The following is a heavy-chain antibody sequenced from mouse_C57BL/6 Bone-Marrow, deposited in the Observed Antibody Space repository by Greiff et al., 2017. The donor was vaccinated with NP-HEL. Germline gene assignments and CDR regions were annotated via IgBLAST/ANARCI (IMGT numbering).Heavy chain of an antibody. V-gene: IGHV5-4*01. J-gene: IGHJ1*03. CDR2: ISDGGSYT. CDR1: GFTFSSYA. Sequence: EVKVVKSGGGLVKPGGSLKLSCAASGFTFSSYAMSWVRQTPEKRLEWVATISDGGSYTYYPDNVKGRFTISRDNAKNNLYLQMSHLKSEDTAMYYCARDTLVGYFDVWGTGTTVTVSS. CDR3: ARDTLVGYFDV.